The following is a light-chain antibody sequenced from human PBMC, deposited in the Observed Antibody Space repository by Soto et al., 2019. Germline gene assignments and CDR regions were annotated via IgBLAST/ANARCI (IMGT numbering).Light chain of an antibody. CDR2: GAS. CDR3: QQYGSSPNT. CDR1: QSVSSSY. J-gene: IGKJ3*01. V-gene: IGKV3-20*01. Sequence: EIVLTQSPGTLSLSPGERATLSCRANQSVSSSYLAWYQQKPGQAPRLLIYGASSRATGIPDRFSGSGSGTDFTLTISRLEPEDFAVYYCQQYGSSPNTFGPGTKVDIK.